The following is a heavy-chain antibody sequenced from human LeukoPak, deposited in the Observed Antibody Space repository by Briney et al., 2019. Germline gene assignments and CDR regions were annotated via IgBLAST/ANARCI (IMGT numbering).Heavy chain of an antibody. D-gene: IGHD3-22*01. CDR2: ISSSGSTI. CDR1: GFTFSSYS. Sequence: PGGSLRLPCAASGFTFSSYSMNWVRQAPGKGLEWVSYISSSGSTIYYADSVKGRFTISRDNAKNSLYLQMNSLRAEDTAVYYCARGYYYDSSDYYYSSSDFDYWGQGTLVTVSS. V-gene: IGHV3-48*04. CDR3: ARGYYYDSSDYYYSSSDFDY. J-gene: IGHJ4*02.